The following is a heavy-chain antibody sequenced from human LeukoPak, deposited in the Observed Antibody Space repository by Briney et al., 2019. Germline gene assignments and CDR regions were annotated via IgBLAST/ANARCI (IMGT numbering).Heavy chain of an antibody. Sequence: GGSLRLSCAASGFTFSSYSMNWVRQAPGKGLEWVSSISSSSSYIYYADSVKGRFTISRDNAKNSLYLQMNSLRAEDTAVYYCAKDRDHYFDYWGQGTLVTVSS. CDR3: AKDRDHYFDY. V-gene: IGHV3-21*01. CDR2: ISSSSSYI. J-gene: IGHJ4*02. CDR1: GFTFSSYS.